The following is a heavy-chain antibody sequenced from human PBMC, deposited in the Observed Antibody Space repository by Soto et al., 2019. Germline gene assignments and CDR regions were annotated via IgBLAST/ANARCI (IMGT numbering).Heavy chain of an antibody. V-gene: IGHV1-18*01. CDR2: ISAYNGNT. CDR3: ARATAIVMAQSDLEDY. D-gene: IGHD5-18*01. CDR1: GYTFTSYG. J-gene: IGHJ4*02. Sequence: ASVKVSCKASGYTFTSYGISWVRQAPGQGLEWMGWISAYNGNTNYAQKLQGRVTMTTDTSTSTAYMELRSLRSDDTAVYYCARATAIVMAQSDLEDYWGQGILVTVSS.